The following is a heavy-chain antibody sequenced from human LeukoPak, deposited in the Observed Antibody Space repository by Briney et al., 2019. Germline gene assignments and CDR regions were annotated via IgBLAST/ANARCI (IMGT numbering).Heavy chain of an antibody. CDR1: GFIFSNYG. V-gene: IGHV3-23*01. CDR3: ARGGGLDV. CDR2: ISASGSAT. J-gene: IGHJ6*02. Sequence: GGSLRLSCAASGFIFSNYGMNWVRQAPGKGLEWVAAISASGSATSYADSVRGRFTISRDNSKSTTYLQMNSLRAEDTAVYFCARGGGLDVWGQGATVTVSS. D-gene: IGHD3-16*01.